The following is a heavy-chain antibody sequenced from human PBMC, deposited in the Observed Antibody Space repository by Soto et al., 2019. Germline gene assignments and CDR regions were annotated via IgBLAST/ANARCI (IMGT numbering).Heavy chain of an antibody. D-gene: IGHD3-16*02. Sequence: PVGSLRLSCASSVCTFNIYAMHCVRQSPGKWLEWVAVTLYDGSHEHYADSVKGRFTISRDNSKSTMSLQMSGLRGDDTAVYFCARSRIGGHIVSGYNYAMEVLGRGTTVSVSS. CDR3: ARSRIGGHIVSGYNYAMEV. CDR1: VCTFNIYA. V-gene: IGHV3-30*03. J-gene: IGHJ6*01. CDR2: TLYDGSHE.